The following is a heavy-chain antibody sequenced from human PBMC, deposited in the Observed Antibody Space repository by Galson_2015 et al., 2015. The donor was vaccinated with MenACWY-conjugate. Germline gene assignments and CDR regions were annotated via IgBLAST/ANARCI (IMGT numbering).Heavy chain of an antibody. CDR3: ARRRFKAAAAAFDP. CDR1: GYSFSTYW. J-gene: IGHJ5*02. CDR2: IWPGDSHT. D-gene: IGHD6-13*01. Sequence: QSGAEVKKPGESLKISFKGSGYSFSTYWIGWVRQMPGKGLEWMGIIWPGDSHTIYSPSFQGQVTISVDKSKDTAYLQWNSLQASDTGMYYCARRRFKAAAAAFDPWGQGTLVTVSS. V-gene: IGHV5-51*01.